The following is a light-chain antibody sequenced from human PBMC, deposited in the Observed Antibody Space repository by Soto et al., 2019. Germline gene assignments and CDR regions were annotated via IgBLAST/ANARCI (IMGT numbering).Light chain of an antibody. Sequence: QSALTQPASVSGSPGQSITISCTGTSSDVGGYNYVSWCQQHPGKAPKLMIYEVSNRPSGVSNRFSASKSGNTASLTISGLQAEDEAEYYCSSYTSSSTYVFGTGTKLTVL. V-gene: IGLV2-14*01. CDR1: SSDVGGYNY. CDR2: EVS. J-gene: IGLJ1*01. CDR3: SSYTSSSTYV.